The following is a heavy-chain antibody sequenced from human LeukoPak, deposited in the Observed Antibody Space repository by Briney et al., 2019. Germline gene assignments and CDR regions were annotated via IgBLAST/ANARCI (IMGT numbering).Heavy chain of an antibody. V-gene: IGHV4-30-2*01. CDR3: ARDRGDGYIGGYNY. CDR1: GGSISSGSYS. CDR2: IYHSGST. D-gene: IGHD5-24*01. Sequence: SETLSLTCAVSGGSISSGSYSWRWIRQPPGKGLEWIGYIYHSGSTYYNPSLKSRVTISVDRSKNQFSLKVSSVTAADTAVYYCARDRGDGYIGGYNYWGQGTLVTVSS. J-gene: IGHJ4*02.